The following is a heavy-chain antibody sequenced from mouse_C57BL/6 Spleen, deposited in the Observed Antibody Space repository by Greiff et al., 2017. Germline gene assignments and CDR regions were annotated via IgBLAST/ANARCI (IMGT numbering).Heavy chain of an antibody. Sequence: VQLQQPGAELVRPGSSVKLSCKASGYTFTSYWMHWVKQRPIQGLEWIGNIDPSDSETHYNQKFKDKATLTVDKSSSTAYMQLSSLTSEDSAVYYCAKGGYGSSFAYWGQGTLVTVSA. D-gene: IGHD1-1*01. CDR2: IDPSDSET. CDR1: GYTFTSYW. CDR3: AKGGYGSSFAY. J-gene: IGHJ3*01. V-gene: IGHV1-52*01.